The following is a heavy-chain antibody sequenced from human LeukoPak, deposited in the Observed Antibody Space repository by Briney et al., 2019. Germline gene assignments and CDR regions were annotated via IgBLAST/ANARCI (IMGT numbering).Heavy chain of an antibody. Sequence: GGSLRLSCAASGFTFSRYWMSWVRQAPGKGLEWVANVNQDGSERYYVDSVKGRFIISRDNAKNSLSLQMNTLRAEDTAVYYCATAPRGIVLAGRDYWGQGALVTVSS. CDR3: ATAPRGIVLAGRDY. V-gene: IGHV3-7*01. CDR2: VNQDGSER. J-gene: IGHJ4*02. CDR1: GFTFSRYW. D-gene: IGHD2-2*01.